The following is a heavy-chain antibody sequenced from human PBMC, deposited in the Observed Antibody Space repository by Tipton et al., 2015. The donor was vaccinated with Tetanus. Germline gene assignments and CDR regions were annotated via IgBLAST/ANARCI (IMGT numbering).Heavy chain of an antibody. CDR1: GGSISSYY. D-gene: IGHD6-19*01. J-gene: IGHJ4*02. Sequence: GLVKPSETLSLTCTVSGGSISSYYWSWIRQPPGEGLEWIGYISHRGSTNYNPSLKSRVTMSVDTSKNQFSLRLSSVTAADTAVYYCARDMRGEGGGWYTDYWGQGTLVTVSS. CDR3: ARDMRGEGGGWYTDY. V-gene: IGHV4-59*12. CDR2: ISHRGST.